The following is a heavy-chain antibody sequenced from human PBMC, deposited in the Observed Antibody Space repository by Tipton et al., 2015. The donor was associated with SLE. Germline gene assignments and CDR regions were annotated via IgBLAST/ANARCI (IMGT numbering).Heavy chain of an antibody. D-gene: IGHD3-22*01. CDR1: GGSISSYY. CDR2: IYYSGST. V-gene: IGHV4-59*08. J-gene: IGHJ4*02. Sequence: TLSLTCTVSGGSISSYYWSWIRQPPGKGLEWIGYIYYSGSTNYNPSLKSRVTISVATSKNQFSLKLSSVAAADTAVYYCARRLGSSGFDYWGQGPLVTVSS. CDR3: ARRLGSSGFDY.